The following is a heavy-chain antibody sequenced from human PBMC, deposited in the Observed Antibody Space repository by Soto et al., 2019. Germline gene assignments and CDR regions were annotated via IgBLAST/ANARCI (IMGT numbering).Heavy chain of an antibody. CDR1: GDSVSSNRAA. CDR2: TYYRSKWYS. Sequence: PSQTLSLTCAISGDSVSSNRAAWNWIRQSPSRGLEWLGRTYYRSKWYSDYAVSVKSRITINPDTSKNQFSLQLNSVTPEDTAVYYCARVSWGYYDSSGYRGAPTPWDQGTLVTVSS. D-gene: IGHD3-22*01. CDR3: ARVSWGYYDSSGYRGAPTP. V-gene: IGHV6-1*01. J-gene: IGHJ4*02.